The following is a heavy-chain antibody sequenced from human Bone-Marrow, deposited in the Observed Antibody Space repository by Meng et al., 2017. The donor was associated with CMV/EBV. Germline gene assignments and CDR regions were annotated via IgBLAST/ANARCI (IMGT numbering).Heavy chain of an antibody. CDR1: GFTLSDYY. CDR3: TRVKGWSPYYSDYGMDV. D-gene: IGHD3-3*01. J-gene: IGHJ6*02. V-gene: IGHV3-11*01. Sequence: GGSLRLSCAASGFTLSDYYMSWIRQAPGKGLEWVSYISSGGSTIYYADSVKGRFTISRDNAKNSLYLQMNNLRADDTAVYYCTRVKGWSPYYSDYGMDVWGQGPTVTVSS. CDR2: ISSGGSTI.